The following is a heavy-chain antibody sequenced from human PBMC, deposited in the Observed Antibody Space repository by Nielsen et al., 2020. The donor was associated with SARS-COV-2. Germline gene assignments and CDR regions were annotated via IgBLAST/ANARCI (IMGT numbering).Heavy chain of an antibody. Sequence: GESLKISCAASGFTFSSYAMSWVRQAPGKGLEWVSVIYSGGSSTYYADSVKGRFTISRDNSKNTLYLQMNSLRAEDTAVYYCAKDRLLWFEELLNHYYYGMDVWGQGTTVTVSS. D-gene: IGHD3-10*01. J-gene: IGHJ6*02. CDR1: GFTFSSYA. CDR3: AKDRLLWFEELLNHYYYGMDV. V-gene: IGHV3-23*03. CDR2: IYSGGSST.